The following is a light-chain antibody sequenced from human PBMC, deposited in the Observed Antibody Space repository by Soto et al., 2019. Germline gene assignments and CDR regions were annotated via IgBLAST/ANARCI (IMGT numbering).Light chain of an antibody. Sequence: EIVLTQSPGTLSLSPGERATLSCRASESVTSSYLAWYQHKPGQAPRLLIYGASSMATGIPDRFSGSGSGTDFTLTISRLEPEDFAVYYCQQYGRSPRTFGQGTKLEIK. CDR3: QQYGRSPRT. CDR1: ESVTSSY. CDR2: GAS. V-gene: IGKV3-20*01. J-gene: IGKJ1*01.